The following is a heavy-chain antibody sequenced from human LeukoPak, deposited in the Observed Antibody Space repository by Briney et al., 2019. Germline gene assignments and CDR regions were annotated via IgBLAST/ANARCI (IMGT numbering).Heavy chain of an antibody. Sequence: SETLSLTCSVSGGSIHTYYWTWIRQPPGKGLEWIGNVYYSGTTYYNPSLKSRLTISVDTSRNQFSLKLNSVTAADTAVYFCARDCGGDSYLGAFDIWGQGTVVTVSS. D-gene: IGHD2-21*02. V-gene: IGHV4-59*13. CDR3: ARDCGGDSYLGAFDI. CDR2: VYYSGTT. CDR1: GGSIHTYY. J-gene: IGHJ3*02.